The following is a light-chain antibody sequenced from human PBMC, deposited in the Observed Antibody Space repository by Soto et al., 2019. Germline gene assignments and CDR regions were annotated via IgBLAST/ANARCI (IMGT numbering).Light chain of an antibody. CDR3: QQRYSTPLT. Sequence: DIQMTQSPSSLSASVGDRVTITCRASQSISSELNWYQQKPGKAPKLLIYAASSLQSGVPSRFSGSGSGTDFTLTISSLHPEDYATYYCQQRYSTPLTFGQGTKVEIK. V-gene: IGKV1-39*01. J-gene: IGKJ1*01. CDR1: QSISSE. CDR2: AAS.